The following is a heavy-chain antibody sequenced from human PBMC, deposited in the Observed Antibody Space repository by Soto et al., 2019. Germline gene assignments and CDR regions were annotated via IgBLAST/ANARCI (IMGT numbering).Heavy chain of an antibody. Sequence: SETLSLTYTVSGGSISSGGYYWSWIRQHPGKGLEWIGYIYYSGSTYYNPSLKSRVTISVDTSKNQFSLKLSSVTAADTAVYYCARDGRYCSSTSCYRYYYYYGMHVWGQGTTVTVSS. V-gene: IGHV4-31*03. CDR3: ARDGRYCSSTSCYRYYYYYGMHV. CDR1: GGSISSGGYY. J-gene: IGHJ6*02. CDR2: IYYSGST. D-gene: IGHD2-2*01.